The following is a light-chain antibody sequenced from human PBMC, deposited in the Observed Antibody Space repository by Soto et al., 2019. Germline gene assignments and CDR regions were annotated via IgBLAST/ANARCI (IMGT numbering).Light chain of an antibody. J-gene: IGKJ1*01. CDR1: QSVSSSY. CDR3: QQYGSSPGGT. Sequence: EIVLTQSPGTLSLSPGERATLSCRASQSVSSSYLAWYQQKPGQAPRLLMYGASSRATGIPDRFSGSGSGTDFTLTISRLEPEDFAVYYCQQYGSSPGGTFGQGTKV. V-gene: IGKV3-20*01. CDR2: GAS.